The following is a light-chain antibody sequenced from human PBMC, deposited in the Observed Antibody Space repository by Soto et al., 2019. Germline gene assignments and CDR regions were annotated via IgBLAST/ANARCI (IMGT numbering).Light chain of an antibody. CDR1: SSDVGGFNY. J-gene: IGLJ2*01. Sequence: QSALTQPRSVSGSPGQSVTISCTGTSSDVGGFNYVSWYQHHPGTAPKLMIYDVNKRPSGVPDRFSGSKSGNTASLTISGLQAEDESNYFCCSYAGTVIFGGGTKLTVL. CDR2: DVN. CDR3: CSYAGTVI. V-gene: IGLV2-11*02.